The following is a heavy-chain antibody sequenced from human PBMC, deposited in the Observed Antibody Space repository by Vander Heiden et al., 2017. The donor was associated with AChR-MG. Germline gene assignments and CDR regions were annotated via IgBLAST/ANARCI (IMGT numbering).Heavy chain of an antibody. CDR3: ARGLQPDYYDSSGYKAIGY. V-gene: IGHV1-18*01. CDR1: GSTFTSYG. CDR2: ISAYNGNT. Sequence: QAQLVQSGAEVKKPGASVTVSCKASGSTFTSYGTSWVRQAPGQGLEWMGWISAYNGNTNYAQKLQGRVTMTTDTSTSTAYMELRSLRSDDTAVYYCARGLQPDYYDSSGYKAIGYWGQGTLVTVSS. J-gene: IGHJ4*02. D-gene: IGHD3-22*01.